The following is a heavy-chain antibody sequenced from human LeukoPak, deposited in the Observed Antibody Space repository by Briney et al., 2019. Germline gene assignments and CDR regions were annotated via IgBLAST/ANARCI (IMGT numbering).Heavy chain of an antibody. CDR2: INPNSGGT. CDR1: GYTFTGYY. CDR3: ARAAGGIRGYSYGTYFDY. J-gene: IGHJ4*02. D-gene: IGHD5-18*01. V-gene: IGHV1-2*02. Sequence: ASVKVPCKASGYTFTGYYMHWVRQAPGQGLEGMGWINPNSGGTNYAQKFQGRVTMTRDTSISTAYMELCRLRSDDTAVYYCARAAGGIRGYSYGTYFDYWGQGTLVTVSS.